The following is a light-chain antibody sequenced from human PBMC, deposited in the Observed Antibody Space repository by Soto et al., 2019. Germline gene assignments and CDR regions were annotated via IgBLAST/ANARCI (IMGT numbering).Light chain of an antibody. CDR2: EAS. Sequence: DIQMTQSPSTLSASIGDRVIITCRASQSISTWLAWYQQRPGKAPRLLISEASTLESGVPSRFSGSGFGTEFTLTISSLQPDDFATYFCQQFNTYTFGQGTKVDI. CDR3: QQFNTYT. CDR1: QSISTW. J-gene: IGKJ2*01. V-gene: IGKV1-5*01.